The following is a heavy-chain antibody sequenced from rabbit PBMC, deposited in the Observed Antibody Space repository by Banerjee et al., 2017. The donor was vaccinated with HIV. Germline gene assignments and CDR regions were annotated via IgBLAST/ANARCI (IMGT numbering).Heavy chain of an antibody. CDR1: GFSFSSGYD. CDR2: IHRATGRT. V-gene: IGHV1S43*01. J-gene: IGHJ4*01. CDR3: ARYTYSYDAYGDYWFYLPL. D-gene: IGHD2-1*01. Sequence: QEQLVESGGGLVQPGTSLTLTCKASGFSFSSGYDMCWVRQAPGKGLEEVATIHRATGRTYYPSWVNGRFTISSDHAQDTVDLQMNSLTAADTATYFCARYTYSYDAYGDYWFYLPLWGQGTLVTVS.